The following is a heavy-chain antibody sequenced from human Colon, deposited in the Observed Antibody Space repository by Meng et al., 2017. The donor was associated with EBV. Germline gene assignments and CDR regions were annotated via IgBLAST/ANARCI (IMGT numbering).Heavy chain of an antibody. CDR1: GGAIPSSHW. CDR3: ARVWQSLTAFFDS. V-gene: IGHV4-4*02. Sequence: QLRWAEAGPGMLDPSGALSLACAVSGGAIPSSHWWPWVRQPPGKGLEWIGEVYHTGSTKYNPSLKSRLTISVDKSKNQFSLNLTSVTAADTAVYYCARVWQSLTAFFDSWGQGTLVTVSS. J-gene: IGHJ4*02. D-gene: IGHD2-21*01. CDR2: VYHTGST.